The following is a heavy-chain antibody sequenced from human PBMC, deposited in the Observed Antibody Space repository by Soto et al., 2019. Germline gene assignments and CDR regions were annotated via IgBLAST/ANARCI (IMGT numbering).Heavy chain of an antibody. V-gene: IGHV4-59*01. Sequence: QVQLQESGPGLVKPSETLSLTCTVSGGSISSYYWSWIRQPPGKGLEWIGYIYYSGGTNYNPSLKNDATITVDTSKNEFAAKLSSVTAADTAVYYCARRWGPTHDFWGQVTPVTVSS. D-gene: IGHD1-26*01. CDR1: GGSISSYY. J-gene: IGHJ4*02. CDR2: IYYSGGT. CDR3: ARRWGPTHDF.